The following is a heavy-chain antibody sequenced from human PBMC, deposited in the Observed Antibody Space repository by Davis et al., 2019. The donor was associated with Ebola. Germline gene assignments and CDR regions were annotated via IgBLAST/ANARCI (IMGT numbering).Heavy chain of an antibody. CDR3: ARLKDSYTGYFDL. J-gene: IGHJ2*01. D-gene: IGHD1-1*01. CDR1: GYSFTSYG. Sequence: KVSGKGSGYSFTSYGIGWVRQMPGKGLEWMGIIYPGDSDTRYSPSFQGQVTISADKSISTAYLQWSSLKASDTAMYYCARLKDSYTGYFDLWGRGTLVTVSS. V-gene: IGHV5-51*01. CDR2: IYPGDSDT.